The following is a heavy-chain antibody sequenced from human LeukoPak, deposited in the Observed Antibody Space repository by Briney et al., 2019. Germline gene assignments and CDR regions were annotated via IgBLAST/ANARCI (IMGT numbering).Heavy chain of an antibody. CDR3: AKGDCSSTSCYLPPDAFDI. Sequence: GGSLRLSCAASGLTFSSYVMSWVRQAPGKGLEWVSAISGSGGSTYYADSVKGRCTISRDNSKNTLYLQMNSLRAEDTAVYYCAKGDCSSTSCYLPPDAFDIWGQGTMVTVSS. V-gene: IGHV3-23*01. CDR2: ISGSGGST. J-gene: IGHJ3*02. D-gene: IGHD2-2*01. CDR1: GLTFSSYV.